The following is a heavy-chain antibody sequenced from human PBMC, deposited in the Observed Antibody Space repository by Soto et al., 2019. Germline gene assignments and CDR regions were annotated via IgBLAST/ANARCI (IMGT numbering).Heavy chain of an antibody. CDR1: GFTFSSYA. D-gene: IGHD6-6*01. CDR3: ANWPYSSSGIKADY. CDR2: ISGSGGST. Sequence: GGSLRLSCAASGFTFSSYAMSWVRQAPGKGLEWVSAISGSGGSTYYADSVKGRFTISRDNSKNTLYLQMNSLRAEDTAVYYCANWPYSSSGIKADYWGQGTLVTVSS. J-gene: IGHJ4*02. V-gene: IGHV3-23*01.